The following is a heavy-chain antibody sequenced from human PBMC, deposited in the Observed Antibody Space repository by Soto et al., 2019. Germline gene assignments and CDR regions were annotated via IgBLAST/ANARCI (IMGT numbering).Heavy chain of an antibody. CDR2: ISWDGGST. Sequence: GGSLRLSCAASGFTFDDYAMHWVRQAPGKGLEWVSLISWDGGSTYYADSVKGRFTISRDNSKNSLYLQMNSLRAEDTALYYCAKDMVAVGYSYGFDYWGQGTLVTVSS. J-gene: IGHJ4*02. CDR3: AKDMVAVGYSYGFDY. CDR1: GFTFDDYA. D-gene: IGHD5-18*01. V-gene: IGHV3-43D*03.